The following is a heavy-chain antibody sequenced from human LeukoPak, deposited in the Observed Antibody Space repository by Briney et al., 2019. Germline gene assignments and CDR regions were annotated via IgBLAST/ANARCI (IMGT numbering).Heavy chain of an antibody. Sequence: PGGSLRLSCAASGFTFDDYGMSWVRQAPGKGLEWVSGINWNGGSTGYADSVKGRFTISRDNAKNSLYLQMNSLRAEDTAVYYCANAGGGAAAGRDYWGQGTLVTVSS. CDR3: ANAGGGAAAGRDY. V-gene: IGHV3-20*04. J-gene: IGHJ4*02. CDR1: GFTFDDYG. D-gene: IGHD6-13*01. CDR2: INWNGGST.